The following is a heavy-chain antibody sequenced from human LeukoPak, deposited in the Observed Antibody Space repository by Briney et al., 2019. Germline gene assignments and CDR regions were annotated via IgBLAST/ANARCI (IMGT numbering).Heavy chain of an antibody. V-gene: IGHV1-69*05. CDR2: IIPIFGTA. CDR3: ASSPIHFNSQCSSTSCYLPGVDY. CDR1: GGTFSSYA. D-gene: IGHD2-2*01. Sequence: SVKVSCEASGGTFSSYAISWVCEAPGQRLGWMGGIIPIFGTANSAQKFQGRVTITTDESTSTAYMELSSLRSEDTAVYYCASSPIHFNSQCSSTSCYLPGVDYWGQGTLVTVSS. J-gene: IGHJ4*02.